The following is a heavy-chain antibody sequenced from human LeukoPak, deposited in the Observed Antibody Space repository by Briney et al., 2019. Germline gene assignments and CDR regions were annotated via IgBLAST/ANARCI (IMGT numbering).Heavy chain of an antibody. CDR2: IYYSRST. J-gene: IGHJ2*01. CDR3: ARQGSPSITIFGVVIIPHWYFDL. D-gene: IGHD3-3*01. CDR1: GGSISSGSYY. Sequence: SETLSLTCTVSGGSISSGSYYWGWIRQPPGNGLEWIGSIYYSRSTYCNPSLRRRCPISGASSKNPFSLKLSSVTAADTAVYYCARQGSPSITIFGVVIIPHWYFDLWGRGTLVTVSS. V-gene: IGHV4-39*01.